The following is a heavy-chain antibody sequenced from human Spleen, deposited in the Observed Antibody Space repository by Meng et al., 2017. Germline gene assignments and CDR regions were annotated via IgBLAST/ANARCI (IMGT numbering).Heavy chain of an antibody. CDR2: INPKSGDT. CDR1: GYTFPDYW. J-gene: IGHJ4*02. CDR3: ARDEDISAAGYLLGDF. Sequence: QVQLVQSGAEVKKPGASVKVSCKASGYTFPDYWLHWVRRAPGQGLEWMGRINPKSGDTHYAQRFQGRVTMTRDTSISTAYMELSGLRSDDTAVYYCARDEDISAAGYLLGDFWGQGTLVTVSS. V-gene: IGHV1-2*06. D-gene: IGHD6-13*01.